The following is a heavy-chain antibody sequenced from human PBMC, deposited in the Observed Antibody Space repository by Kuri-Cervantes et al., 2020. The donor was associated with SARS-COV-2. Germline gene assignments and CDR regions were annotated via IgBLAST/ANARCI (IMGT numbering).Heavy chain of an antibody. D-gene: IGHD2-8*02. CDR2: INSDGSST. Sequence: GESLKISCAASGFTFSSYWMHWVRQAPGKGLVWVSRINSDGSSTSYADSVKGRFTISRDNSKNTLYLQMNSLRAEDTAVYYCANTPLVDAFDIWGQGTMVTVSS. CDR1: GFTFSSYW. J-gene: IGHJ3*02. V-gene: IGHV3-74*01. CDR3: ANTPLVDAFDI.